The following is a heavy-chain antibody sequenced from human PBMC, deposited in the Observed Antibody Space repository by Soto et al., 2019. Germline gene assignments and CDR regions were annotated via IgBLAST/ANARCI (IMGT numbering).Heavy chain of an antibody. CDR2: IYYSGNT. J-gene: IGHJ4*02. V-gene: IGHV4-4*02. D-gene: IGHD6-13*01. CDR1: GGSITSNNW. CDR3: ARGFGHTSSWYFDL. Sequence: QVQLQESGPGLVKPSGPLSLTCAVSGGSITSNNWWSWVRQPPGKGLEWIGEIYYSGNTNYNPSLRGRVTMSVDKSQNQFSLWLTSVTAADTAVYYCARGFGHTSSWYFDLWGQGILITVSS.